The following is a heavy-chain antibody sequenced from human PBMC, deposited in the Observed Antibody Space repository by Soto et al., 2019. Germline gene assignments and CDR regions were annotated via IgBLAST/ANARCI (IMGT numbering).Heavy chain of an antibody. Sequence: QLQLQESGPGLVKPSETLSLTCSVSGDSISISSYYWGWVRQPPGKGLEWIGSIHYSGSTHYNPSLQRRVTISGAASKKQFSLKLGSVTAADTAMYYCASTKDETLYFDYWGQGNLVTVSS. J-gene: IGHJ4*02. V-gene: IGHV4-39*01. CDR3: ASTKDETLYFDY. CDR2: IHYSGST. D-gene: IGHD2-15*01. CDR1: GDSISISSYY.